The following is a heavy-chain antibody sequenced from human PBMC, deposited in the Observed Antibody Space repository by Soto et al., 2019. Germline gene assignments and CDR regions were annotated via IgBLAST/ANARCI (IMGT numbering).Heavy chain of an antibody. Sequence: QVQLQESGPGLVKPSGTLSLTCAVSGGSISSSNWWSWVRQPPGKGLEWIGEIYHSGSTNYNPSLKSRVTISVDKSENEFSLKLTSVTAADTAVYYCARKEYEDYSRFDPWGQRTLVTVSS. D-gene: IGHD4-4*01. CDR1: GGSISSSNW. J-gene: IGHJ5*02. V-gene: IGHV4-4*02. CDR3: ARKEYEDYSRFDP. CDR2: IYHSGST.